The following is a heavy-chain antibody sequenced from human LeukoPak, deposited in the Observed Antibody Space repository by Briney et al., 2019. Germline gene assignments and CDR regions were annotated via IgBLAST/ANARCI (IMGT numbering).Heavy chain of an antibody. D-gene: IGHD6-19*01. CDR1: GFTFSSYE. V-gene: IGHV3-48*03. Sequence: GGSLRLSCAVSGFTFSSYEMNWVRQAPGKGLEWVSNIGSSGTTIYYADSVKGRFTISGDNAKNSLYLQMNSLRAEDTAVYYCALLAVASDFDYWGQGALVTVSS. CDR2: IGSSGTTI. J-gene: IGHJ4*02. CDR3: ALLAVASDFDY.